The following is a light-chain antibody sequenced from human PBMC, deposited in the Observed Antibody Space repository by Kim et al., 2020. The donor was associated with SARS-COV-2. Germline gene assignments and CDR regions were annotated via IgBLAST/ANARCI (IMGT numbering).Light chain of an antibody. CDR1: KLGDKY. CDR2: QDS. V-gene: IGLV3-1*01. CDR3: QAWDSSTHV. Sequence: YELTQSPSVSVSPGQTASITCSGDKLGDKYACWYQQKPGQSPVLVIYQDSKRPSGIPERFSGSNSGNTATLTISGTQAMDEADYYCQAWDSSTHVFGTG. J-gene: IGLJ1*01.